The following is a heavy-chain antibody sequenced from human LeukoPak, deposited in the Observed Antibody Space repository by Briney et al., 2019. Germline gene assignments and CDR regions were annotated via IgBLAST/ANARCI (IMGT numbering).Heavy chain of an antibody. CDR3: AITRDIVVVVAAPNFQH. D-gene: IGHD2-15*01. CDR1: GGTFSSYA. V-gene: IGHV1-69*05. Sequence: SVKVSCKSSGGTFSSYAISWVRQAPGQGLEWMGRIIPIFGTANYAQKFQGRVTITTDESTSTAYMELSTLRSEDTAVYYCAITRDIVVVVAAPNFQHWGQGTLVTVSS. J-gene: IGHJ1*01. CDR2: IIPIFGTA.